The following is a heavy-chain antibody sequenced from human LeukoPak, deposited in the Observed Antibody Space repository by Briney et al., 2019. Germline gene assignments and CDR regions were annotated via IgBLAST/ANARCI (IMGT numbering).Heavy chain of an antibody. D-gene: IGHD3/OR15-3a*01. V-gene: IGHV3-30*04. J-gene: IGHJ4*02. Sequence: GGSLRLSCAASGFTFSSYAMHWVRQAPGKGLEWVALISYDGSDKYYADSVKGRFTISRDNSKNTLYLQMNSLRAEDTAVYYCARQTGSGLFILPGGQGTLVTVSS. CDR2: ISYDGSDK. CDR3: ARQTGSGLFILP. CDR1: GFTFSSYA.